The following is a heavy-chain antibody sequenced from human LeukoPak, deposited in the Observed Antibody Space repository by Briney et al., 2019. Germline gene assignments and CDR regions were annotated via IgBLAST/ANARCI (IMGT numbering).Heavy chain of an antibody. CDR1: GFTFSSYG. Sequence: QSGGSLRLSCAASGFTFSSYGMHWVRQAPGRGLEWVAFIRYDGSNKYYVDSVKGRFTISKDNSKNTLYLQMNSLRAEDTAFYYCAKDSGYTSSWYFGDYWGQGTLVTVSS. D-gene: IGHD6-13*01. V-gene: IGHV3-30*02. CDR2: IRYDGSNK. J-gene: IGHJ4*02. CDR3: AKDSGYTSSWYFGDY.